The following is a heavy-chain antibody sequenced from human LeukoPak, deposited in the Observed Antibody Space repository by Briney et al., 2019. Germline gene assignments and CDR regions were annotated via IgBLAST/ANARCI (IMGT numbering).Heavy chain of an antibody. CDR1: GGPFSGYY. Sequence: SETLSLTCAVYGGPFSGYYWCWIRQPPGKGLEWIGEINHSGSTNYNPSLKSRVTISVDTSKNQFSLKLSSVTAADTAVYYCAREAYSSSWGYGMDVWGKGTTVTVSS. CDR2: INHSGST. J-gene: IGHJ6*04. D-gene: IGHD6-13*01. V-gene: IGHV4-34*01. CDR3: AREAYSSSWGYGMDV.